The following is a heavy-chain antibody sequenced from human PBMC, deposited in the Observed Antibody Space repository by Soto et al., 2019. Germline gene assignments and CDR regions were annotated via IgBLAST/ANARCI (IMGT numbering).Heavy chain of an antibody. V-gene: IGHV4-61*01. J-gene: IGHJ5*02. Sequence: QVQLQESGPGLVKPSETLSLTCTVSGGSVSSGSYYWSWIRQPPEKGQEWIGYIYYSGSTNYNPSLKSRVTISVDTSKNQFSLKLSSVTAADTAVYYCSRGTNDYGGNGWFDPWGQGTLATVS. CDR1: GGSVSSGSYY. D-gene: IGHD4-17*01. CDR3: SRGTNDYGGNGWFDP. CDR2: IYYSGST.